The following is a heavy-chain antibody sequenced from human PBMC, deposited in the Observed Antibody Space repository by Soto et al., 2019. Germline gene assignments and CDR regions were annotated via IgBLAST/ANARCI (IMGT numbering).Heavy chain of an antibody. Sequence: TGGSMRLSCAASGLSATGNHMTWVRQAPGKGLEWVSSLYTGGTTYYADSVQGRFTISRDSSKNTLFLQIDRLRVEDSAVYYCARDLATVGKGFDSWGPGTLVTVSS. CDR2: LYTGGTT. D-gene: IGHD5-12*01. V-gene: IGHV3-53*01. J-gene: IGHJ4*02. CDR1: GLSATGNH. CDR3: ARDLATVGKGFDS.